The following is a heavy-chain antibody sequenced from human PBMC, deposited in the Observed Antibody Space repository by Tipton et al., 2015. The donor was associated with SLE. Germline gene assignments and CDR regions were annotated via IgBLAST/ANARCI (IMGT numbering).Heavy chain of an antibody. Sequence: TLSLTCTVYGGSFSDYFWSWIRQPPGKGLEWIGEINHGGSTNYNPSLKSRVTISVDTFKNQFSLKLSSVTAADTAVYYCARQFAGWSYNWLDPWGQGTLVTVSS. CDR3: ARQFAGWSYNWLDP. CDR1: GGSFSDYF. J-gene: IGHJ5*02. CDR2: INHGGST. D-gene: IGHD6-19*01. V-gene: IGHV4-34*01.